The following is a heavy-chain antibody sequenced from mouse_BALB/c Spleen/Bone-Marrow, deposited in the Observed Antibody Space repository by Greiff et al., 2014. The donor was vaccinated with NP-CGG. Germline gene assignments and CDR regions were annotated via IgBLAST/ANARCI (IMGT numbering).Heavy chain of an antibody. D-gene: IGHD4-1*01. CDR1: GFTFSNYW. CDR2: IRLKSNNYAT. Sequence: EVKAEESGGGLVQPGGSMKLSCVASGFTFSNYWMNWVRQSPEKGLEWVAEIRLKSNNYATHYAESVKGRFTISRDDSKSSVYLQMNNLRAEDTGIYYCTTGFAYWGQGTLVTVSA. J-gene: IGHJ3*01. CDR3: TTGFAY. V-gene: IGHV6-6*02.